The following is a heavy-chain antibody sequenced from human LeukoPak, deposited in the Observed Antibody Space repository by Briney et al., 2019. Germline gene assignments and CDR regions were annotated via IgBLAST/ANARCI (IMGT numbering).Heavy chain of an antibody. CDR2: IKSKTDGGTT. V-gene: IGHV3-15*01. J-gene: IGHJ6*03. Sequence: RGSLRLSCAASGFTFSNAWMSWVRQAPGKGLEWVGRIKSKTDGGTTDYAAPVKGRFTISRDDSKNTLYLQMNSLKTEDTAVYYCTTGAPMGSSAYYYYYMDVWGKGTTVTVSS. CDR1: GFTFSNAW. CDR3: TTGAPMGSSAYYYYYMDV. D-gene: IGHD2-2*01.